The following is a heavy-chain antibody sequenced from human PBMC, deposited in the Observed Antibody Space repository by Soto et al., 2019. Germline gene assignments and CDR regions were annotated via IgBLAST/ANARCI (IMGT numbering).Heavy chain of an antibody. D-gene: IGHD3-3*01. V-gene: IGHV3-15*01. Sequence: GGTLRLSCAASGFTFSNAWMSWGRQAQGKGLEWGGRIKSKTDGGTTDYAAPVKGRFTISRDDSKNTLYLQMNSLKTVDTAVYYCTTEHPNKKRITIFGVVIVGLDYWGQGTLVTVSS. CDR1: GFTFSNAW. CDR2: IKSKTDGGTT. CDR3: TTEHPNKKRITIFGVVIVGLDY. J-gene: IGHJ4*02.